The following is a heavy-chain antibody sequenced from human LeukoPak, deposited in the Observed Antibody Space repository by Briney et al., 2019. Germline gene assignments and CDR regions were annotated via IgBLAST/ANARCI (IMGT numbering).Heavy chain of an antibody. J-gene: IGHJ6*03. D-gene: IGHD3-22*01. Sequence: SETLSLTCTVSGGSISSYYWSWIRQPAGKGLEWIGRIYTSGSTNYNPSLKSRVTISVDTSKNQFSLKLSSVTAADTAVYYCVRDALGGYYLGYYYYYMDVWGKGTTVTVSS. V-gene: IGHV4-4*07. CDR1: GGSISSYY. CDR3: VRDALGGYYLGYYYYYMDV. CDR2: IYTSGST.